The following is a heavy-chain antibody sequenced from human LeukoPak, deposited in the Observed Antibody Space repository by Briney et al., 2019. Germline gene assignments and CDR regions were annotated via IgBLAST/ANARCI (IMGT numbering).Heavy chain of an antibody. Sequence: ASVKVSCKASGYTFTSYDINWVRQATGQGLEWVGWMNLNSGNTGYAQKFQGRVTMTRNTSISTAYMELSSLRSEDTAVYYCASVPRVGAIYYFDYWGQGTLVTVSS. V-gene: IGHV1-8*01. CDR1: GYTFTSYD. CDR2: MNLNSGNT. CDR3: ASVPRVGAIYYFDY. J-gene: IGHJ4*02. D-gene: IGHD1-26*01.